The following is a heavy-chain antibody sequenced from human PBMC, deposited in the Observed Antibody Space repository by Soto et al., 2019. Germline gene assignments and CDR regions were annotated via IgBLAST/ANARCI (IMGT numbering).Heavy chain of an antibody. CDR1: GFTFSSYA. J-gene: IGHJ4*02. D-gene: IGHD5-18*01. V-gene: IGHV3-30-3*01. CDR3: ARDRGRGGYSYGYTSY. Sequence: PGGSLRLSCAASGFTFSSYAMHWVRQAPGKGLEWVAVISYDGSNKYYADSVKGRFTISRDNSKNTLYLQMNSLRAEDTAVYYCARDRGRGGYSYGYTSYWGQGT. CDR2: ISYDGSNK.